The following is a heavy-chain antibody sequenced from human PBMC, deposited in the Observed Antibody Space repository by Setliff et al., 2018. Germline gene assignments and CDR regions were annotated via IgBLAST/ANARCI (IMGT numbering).Heavy chain of an antibody. CDR3: AREQWLDPPGYYYMDV. D-gene: IGHD6-19*01. CDR1: GGSISSYY. CDR2: IYIGGSA. J-gene: IGHJ6*03. V-gene: IGHV4-4*07. Sequence: SETLSLTCTVSGGSISSYYWSWIRQPAGKGLEWIGHIYIGGSANYNPSLKXXXTXSXXXXXXXXXXXXXXXXXADMAVYXCAREQWLDPPGYYYMDVWAKGTTVTVSS.